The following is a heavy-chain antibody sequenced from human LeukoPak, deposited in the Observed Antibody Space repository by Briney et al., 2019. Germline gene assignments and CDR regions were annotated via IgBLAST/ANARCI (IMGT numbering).Heavy chain of an antibody. CDR1: GFTFSSYG. CDR2: ISYDGSNK. V-gene: IGHV3-30*18. J-gene: IGHJ3*02. D-gene: IGHD4-17*01. Sequence: PGGSLRLSCAASGFTFSSYGMHWVRQAPGKGLEWVAVISYDGSNKYYADSVKGRFTISRDNSKNTLYLQMNSLRAEDTAVYYCAKGSTWYGDYVLAFDIGGQGTMVTVSS. CDR3: AKGSTWYGDYVLAFDI.